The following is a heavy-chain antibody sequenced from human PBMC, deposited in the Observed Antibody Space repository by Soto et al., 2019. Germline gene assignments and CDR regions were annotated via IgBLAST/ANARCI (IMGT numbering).Heavy chain of an antibody. CDR1: GYTFASYA. CDR3: ARVDVVATWGAPLDY. J-gene: IGHJ4*02. D-gene: IGHD2-15*01. CDR2: ITTYNGHT. Sequence: ASVKVSCKASGYTFASYAVTWVRQAPGQGPEWMGWITTYNGHTKSALKFQGRLTMTTDTTTSAAYMELRSLKSDDTAVYYCARVDVVATWGAPLDYWGQGTLVTVPS. V-gene: IGHV1-18*04.